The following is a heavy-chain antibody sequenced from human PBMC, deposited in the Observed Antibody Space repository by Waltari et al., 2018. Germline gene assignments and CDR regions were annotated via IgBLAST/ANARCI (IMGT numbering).Heavy chain of an antibody. D-gene: IGHD3-10*01. CDR1: GYTFTGSY. V-gene: IGHV1-2*02. CDR3: ASGELWFGELFPFDY. J-gene: IGHJ4*02. CDR2: IKPNSGGT. Sequence: QVQLVQSGAEVKKPGASVKVSCKASGYTFTGSYMHWVRQAPGQGLEWRGGIKPNSGGTNYAQKFQVRVTMTRDTSISTAYMELSRLRSDDTAVYYCASGELWFGELFPFDYWGQGTLVTVSS.